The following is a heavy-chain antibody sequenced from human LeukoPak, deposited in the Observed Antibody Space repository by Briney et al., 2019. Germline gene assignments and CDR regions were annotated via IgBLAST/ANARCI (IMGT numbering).Heavy chain of an antibody. J-gene: IGHJ6*03. CDR3: AKDYFGGRYYYMDV. CDR2: ISWNSGSI. Sequence: GRSLRLSCAASGFTLDDYAMHWVRQAPGKGLEWVSGISWNSGSIGYADSVKGRFTISRDNAKNSLYLQMNSLRAEDTALYYCAKDYFGGRYYYMDVWGKGTTVTVSS. CDR1: GFTLDDYA. D-gene: IGHD3-10*01. V-gene: IGHV3-9*01.